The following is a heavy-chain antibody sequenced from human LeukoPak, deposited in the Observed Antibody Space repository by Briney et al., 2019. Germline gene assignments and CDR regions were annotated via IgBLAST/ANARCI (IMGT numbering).Heavy chain of an antibody. D-gene: IGHD6-19*01. Sequence: SETLSLTCAVYGGSFSGYYWSWIRQPPGKGLEWIGEINHSGSTNYNPSLKSRVTISVDTSKNQFSLKLSSVTAADTAVYYCARGPRTWLVPDYWGQGTLVTVSS. CDR2: INHSGST. J-gene: IGHJ4*02. V-gene: IGHV4-34*01. CDR1: GGSFSGYY. CDR3: ARGPRTWLVPDY.